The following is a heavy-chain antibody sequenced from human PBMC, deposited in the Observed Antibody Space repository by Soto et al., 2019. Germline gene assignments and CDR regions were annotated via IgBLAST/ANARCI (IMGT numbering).Heavy chain of an antibody. J-gene: IGHJ4*02. CDR1: GDSINSFGYY. Sequence: QIHLQESGPGLVKPSQTLSLTCSVSGDSINSFGYYWSWIRQPPGRGLEWLGFLSYSGATFYNSSLQSRATILRDMSQNQVSLRLRSVTAADTATYYCSRGDYWGQGTLVIVSP. CDR2: LSYSGAT. V-gene: IGHV4-30-4*01. CDR3: SRGDY.